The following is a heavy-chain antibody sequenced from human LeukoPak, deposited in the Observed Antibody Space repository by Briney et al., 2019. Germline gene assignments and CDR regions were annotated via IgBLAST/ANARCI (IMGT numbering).Heavy chain of an antibody. D-gene: IGHD2-15*01. V-gene: IGHV4-34*01. CDR1: GGSFSGYY. Sequence: SETLSLTCAVYGGSFSGYYWSWIRQPPGKGLEWIGEINHSGSTNYNPSLKSRVTISVDTSKNQFSLKLGSVTAADTAVYYCASREYCSGGSCYSIKADYWGQGTLVTVSS. CDR3: ASREYCSGGSCYSIKADY. J-gene: IGHJ4*02. CDR2: INHSGST.